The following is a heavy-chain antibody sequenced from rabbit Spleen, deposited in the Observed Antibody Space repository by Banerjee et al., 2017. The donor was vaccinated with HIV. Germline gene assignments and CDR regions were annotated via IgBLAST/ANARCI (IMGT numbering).Heavy chain of an antibody. J-gene: IGHJ6*01. CDR2: IAGSSSGFT. CDR1: GFSFSSSDY. D-gene: IGHD1-1*01. Sequence: QEALKESGGGLVTPGGSLKLSCKASGFSFSSSDYICWVRQAPGKGLEWLSCIAGSSSGFTYSATWAKGRFTISKTSSTTVTLQMTSLTVADTATYFCARDTSSSFSSYGMDLWGQGTLVTVS. V-gene: IGHV1S45*01. CDR3: ARDTSSSFSSYGMDL.